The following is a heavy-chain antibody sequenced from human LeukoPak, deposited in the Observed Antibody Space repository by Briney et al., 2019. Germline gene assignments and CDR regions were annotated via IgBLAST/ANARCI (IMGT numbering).Heavy chain of an antibody. CDR2: ISGSGGST. Sequence: GGSLRLSCAASGFTFSSYGMSWVRQAPGKGLEWVSAISGSGGSTYYADSVKGRFTISRDNSKNTLYLQMNSLRAEDTAVYYCAKDIPNKDYGSGSFYMDVWGKGTTVTISS. D-gene: IGHD3-10*01. J-gene: IGHJ6*03. V-gene: IGHV3-23*01. CDR3: AKDIPNKDYGSGSFYMDV. CDR1: GFTFSSYG.